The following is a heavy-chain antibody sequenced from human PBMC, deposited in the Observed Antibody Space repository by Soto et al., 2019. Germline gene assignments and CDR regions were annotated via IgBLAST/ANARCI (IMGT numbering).Heavy chain of an antibody. Sequence: GGSLRLSCAASGFTFSSYAMHWVRQAPGKGLEWVAVISYNGSNKYYADSVKGRFTISRDNSKNTLYPQMNSLRAEDTAVYYCARDQWTIAARPLYYGMDVWGQGTTVTVSS. J-gene: IGHJ6*02. D-gene: IGHD6-6*01. V-gene: IGHV3-30-3*01. CDR1: GFTFSSYA. CDR3: ARDQWTIAARPLYYGMDV. CDR2: ISYNGSNK.